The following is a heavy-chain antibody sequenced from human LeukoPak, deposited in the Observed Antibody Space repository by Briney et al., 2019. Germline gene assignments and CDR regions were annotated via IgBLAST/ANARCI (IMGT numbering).Heavy chain of an antibody. J-gene: IGHJ5*02. V-gene: IGHV4-39*07. CDR2: IYYSGST. CDR3: ARKARARFFDWSEQRMNNWFDP. CDR1: GGSISSSSYY. D-gene: IGHD3-9*01. Sequence: SETLSLTCTVSGGSISSSSYYWGWIRQPPGKGLEWIGSIYYSGSTYYNPSLKSRVTISVDTSKNQFSLKLSSVTAADTAVYYCARKARARFFDWSEQRMNNWFDPWGQGTLVTVSS.